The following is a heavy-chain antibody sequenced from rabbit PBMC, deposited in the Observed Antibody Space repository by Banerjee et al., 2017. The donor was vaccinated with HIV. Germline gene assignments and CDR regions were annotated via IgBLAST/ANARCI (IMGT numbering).Heavy chain of an antibody. D-gene: IGHD1-1*01. V-gene: IGHV1S45*01. CDR1: GFSFTNKYV. J-gene: IGHJ6*01. CDR2: INTSSGNT. CDR3: ARYISGSGYYGL. Sequence: LEESGGDLVKPEGSLTLTCTASGFSFTNKYVMCWVRQAPGKGLQWIACINTSSGNTVYANWAKGRFTISKTSSTTVTLQMTSLTDADTATYFCARYISGSGYYGLWGPGTLVTVS.